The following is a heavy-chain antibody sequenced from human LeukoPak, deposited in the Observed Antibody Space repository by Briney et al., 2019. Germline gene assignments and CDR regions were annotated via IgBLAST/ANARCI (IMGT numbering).Heavy chain of an antibody. D-gene: IGHD1-1*01. J-gene: IGHJ3*02. CDR3: ASQPERLYLYAFDI. CDR1: GGSFSGYY. CDR2: INHSGST. V-gene: IGHV4-34*01. Sequence: PSETLSLTCAVYGGSFSGYYWSWIRQPPGKGLEWIGEINHSGSTNYNPSLKSRVTISVDTSKNQFSLKLSSVTAADTAVYYCASQPERLYLYAFDIWGQGTMVTVSS.